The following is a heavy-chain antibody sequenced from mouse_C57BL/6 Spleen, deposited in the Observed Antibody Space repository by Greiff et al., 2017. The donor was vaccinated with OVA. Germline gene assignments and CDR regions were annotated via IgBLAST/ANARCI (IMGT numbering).Heavy chain of an antibody. CDR3: TRDSTTGPHFDY. V-gene: IGHV5-9-1*02. D-gene: IGHD1-1*01. CDR2: ISSGGDYI. Sequence: EVHLVESGEGLVKPGGSLKLSCAASGFTFSSYTMSWVRQTPEKRLEWVAYISSGGDYIYYADTVKGRFTISRDNARNTLYLQMSSLKSEDTAMYYCTRDSTTGPHFDYWGQGTTLTVSS. J-gene: IGHJ2*01. CDR1: GFTFSSYT.